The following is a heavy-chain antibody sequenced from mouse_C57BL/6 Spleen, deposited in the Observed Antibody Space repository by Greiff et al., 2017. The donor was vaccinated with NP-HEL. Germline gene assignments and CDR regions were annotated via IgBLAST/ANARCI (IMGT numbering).Heavy chain of an antibody. J-gene: IGHJ1*03. V-gene: IGHV7-3*01. CDR3: ARYGYVYFDV. CDR2: IRNKANGYTT. Sequence: EVKLVESGGGLVQPGGSLSLSCAASGFTFTAYYMSWVRQPPGKALEWLGFIRNKANGYTTEYSASVKGRFTISRDNSQSILYLQMNSLRSEDSATYYCARYGYVYFDVWGTGTTVTVSS. CDR1: GFTFTAYY.